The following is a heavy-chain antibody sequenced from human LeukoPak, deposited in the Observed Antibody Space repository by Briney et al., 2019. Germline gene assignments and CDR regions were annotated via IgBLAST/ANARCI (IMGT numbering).Heavy chain of an antibody. CDR2: IIPILDKT. J-gene: IGHJ3*02. Sequence: SVKVSCKSSGGTFDSYAISWARQAPGQGLEWMGRIIPILDKTTYAQKWQGRVTTTADKSTSTAYMELTNLRSDDTALYYCARGLHYHDSSGYPNDGFNIWGQGTMVAVSS. CDR3: ARGLHYHDSSGYPNDGFNI. CDR1: GGTFDSYA. V-gene: IGHV1-69*04. D-gene: IGHD3-22*01.